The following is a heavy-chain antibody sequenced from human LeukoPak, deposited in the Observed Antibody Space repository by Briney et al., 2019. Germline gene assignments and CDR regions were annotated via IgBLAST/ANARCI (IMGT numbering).Heavy chain of an antibody. CDR3: TRDPLWDLADY. J-gene: IGHJ4*02. Sequence: GGSVRLSCTGSGFSVSNYYMSWVRHAPGKGLEWISYISSSGTTIHYAESVKGRFTISRDNAKNALYLQMNSLRAEDTAVYYCTRDPLWDLADYWGQGTLVTVSS. D-gene: IGHD1-26*01. CDR1: GFSVSNYY. CDR2: ISSSGTTI. V-gene: IGHV3-11*04.